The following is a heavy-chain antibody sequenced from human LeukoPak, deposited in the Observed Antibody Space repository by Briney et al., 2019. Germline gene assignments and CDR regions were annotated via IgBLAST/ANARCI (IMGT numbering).Heavy chain of an antibody. CDR3: AREPGIAAAGTTPGSYNWFDP. D-gene: IGHD6-13*01. CDR2: ISSSSSYI. V-gene: IGHV3-21*01. Sequence: PGGSLRLSCAASGFTFSSYSMNWVRQAPGKGLEWVSSISSSSSYIYYADTVKGRFTISRDNAKNSLYLQMNSLRAEDTAVYYCAREPGIAAAGTTPGSYNWFDPWGQGTLVTVSS. J-gene: IGHJ5*02. CDR1: GFTFSSYS.